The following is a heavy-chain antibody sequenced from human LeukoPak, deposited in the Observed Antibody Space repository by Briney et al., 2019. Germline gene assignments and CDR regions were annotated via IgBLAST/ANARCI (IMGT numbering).Heavy chain of an antibody. D-gene: IGHD5-18*01. CDR1: GGTFSSYA. Sequence: ASVKVSCKASGGTFSSYAISWVRQAPGQGLEWMGRIVPILGIANYAQKFQGRVTITADKSTSTAYMELSSLRSEDTAVYYCARGFATTWGQLWGHPFDYWGQGTLVTVSS. CDR3: ARGFATTWGQLWGHPFDY. J-gene: IGHJ4*02. V-gene: IGHV1-69*04. CDR2: IVPILGIA.